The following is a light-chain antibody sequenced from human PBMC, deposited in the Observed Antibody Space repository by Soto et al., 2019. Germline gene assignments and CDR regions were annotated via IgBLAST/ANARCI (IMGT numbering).Light chain of an antibody. V-gene: IGKV3-15*01. J-gene: IGKJ1*01. CDR3: HQYENWPQT. CDR1: QSISSN. Sequence: EIVMTQSPATLSVSPGERATLSCRASQSISSNLAWYPQKLGQAPRLLIYRASTRATGIPARFSGSGSGTEFTLTISSLQSEDFALYYCHQYENWPQTFGQGTKVEI. CDR2: RAS.